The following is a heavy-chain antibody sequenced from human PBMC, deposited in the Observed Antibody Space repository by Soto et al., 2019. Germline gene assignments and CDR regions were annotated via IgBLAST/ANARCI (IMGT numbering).Heavy chain of an antibody. CDR3: ARVGVAGTFYFYFDY. Sequence: GGSLRLSCAASGFTFSSYAMHWVRQAPGKGLEYVSAISSNGGSTYYANSVKGRFTISRDNSKNTLYLQMGSLRAEDMAVYYCARVGVAGTFYFYFDYWGQGTLVTVSS. D-gene: IGHD6-19*01. J-gene: IGHJ4*02. CDR2: ISSNGGST. V-gene: IGHV3-64*01. CDR1: GFTFSSYA.